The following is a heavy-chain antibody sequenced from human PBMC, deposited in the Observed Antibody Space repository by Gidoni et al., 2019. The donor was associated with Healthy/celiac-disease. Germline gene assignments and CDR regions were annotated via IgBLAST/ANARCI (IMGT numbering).Heavy chain of an antibody. CDR3: AKVTGNYPRGYYYYYMDV. V-gene: IGHV3-30*18. CDR2: ISYDGSNK. J-gene: IGHJ6*03. Sequence: QVQLVESGGGVVQPGRSLRLSCAASGFTFSSYGMHWVRQAPGKGLEWVAVISYDGSNKYYADSVKGRFTISRDNSKNTLYLQMNSLRAEDTAVYYCAKVTGNYPRGYYYYYMDVWGKGTTVTVSS. CDR1: GFTFSSYG. D-gene: IGHD4-4*01.